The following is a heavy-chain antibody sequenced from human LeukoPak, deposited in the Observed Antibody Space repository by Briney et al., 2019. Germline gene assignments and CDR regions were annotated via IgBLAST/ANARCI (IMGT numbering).Heavy chain of an antibody. CDR3: ARGSLWLQLDY. CDR1: GFTFSSYS. CDR2: ISTDSSYI. J-gene: IGHJ4*02. D-gene: IGHD5-24*01. Sequence: PGGSLRLSCAASGFTFSSYSMKWVRQAPGKGLEWVSSISTDSSYIYYADSVKGRFTISRDNSKNTLYLQMNSLRAEDTAVYYCARGSLWLQLDYWGQGTLVTVSS. V-gene: IGHV3-21*01.